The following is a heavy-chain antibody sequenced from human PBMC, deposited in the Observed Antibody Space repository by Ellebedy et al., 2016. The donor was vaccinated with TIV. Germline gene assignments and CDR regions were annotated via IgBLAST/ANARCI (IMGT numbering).Heavy chain of an antibody. CDR2: IGTTGNTV. CDR3: ARVRGTYAYGMDV. CDR1: GLTFSSHS. V-gene: IGHV3-48*02. J-gene: IGHJ6*02. Sequence: GESLKISCAASGLTFSSHSMNWVRQAPGKGLEWVSCIGTTGNTVYYADSVKGRFTISRDNAMNSLYLEMNSLRDEEKAVYYCARVRGTYAYGMDVWGQGTTVTVSS. D-gene: IGHD3-16*01.